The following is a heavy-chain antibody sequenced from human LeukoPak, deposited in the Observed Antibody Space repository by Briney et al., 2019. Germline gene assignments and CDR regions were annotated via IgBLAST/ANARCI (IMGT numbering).Heavy chain of an antibody. Sequence: GGSLRLSCAASGFTFTSYSMSWVRQAPGKGLEWVSGTSDRGDYTYYADSVKGRFTISRDNSKNTLYLQMNSLRAEDTAVYYCASPGGGDGYNFDYWGQGTLVTVSS. D-gene: IGHD5-24*01. CDR1: GFTFTSYS. J-gene: IGHJ4*02. CDR3: ASPGGGDGYNFDY. V-gene: IGHV3-23*01. CDR2: TSDRGDYT.